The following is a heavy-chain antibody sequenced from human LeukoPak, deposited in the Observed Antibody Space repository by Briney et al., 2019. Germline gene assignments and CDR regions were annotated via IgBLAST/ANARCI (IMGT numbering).Heavy chain of an antibody. CDR3: ARDLELERNRWNYFES. CDR1: GGSISSYY. Sequence: SETLSLTCTVSGGSISSYYWSWIRQPPGKGLEWIGSMHYSGDTKYNPSLRSRVSLSIDTSKQQFSLRLSSVTAADTAVYYCARDLELERNRWNYFESWGQGTLVTVSS. V-gene: IGHV4-59*01. CDR2: MHYSGDT. D-gene: IGHD1-1*01. J-gene: IGHJ4*02.